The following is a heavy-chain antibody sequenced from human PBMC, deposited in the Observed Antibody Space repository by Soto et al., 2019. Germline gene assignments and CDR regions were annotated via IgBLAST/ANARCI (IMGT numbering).Heavy chain of an antibody. CDR3: ARVGDGILGVSSWFDP. V-gene: IGHV1-2*04. D-gene: IGHD3-3*01. CDR1: GYTFTGYY. CDR2: INPNSGGT. Sequence: QVQLVQSGAEVKKPGASVKVSCKASGYTFTGYYMHWVRQAPGQGLEWMGWINPNSGGTNYAQKLQGWVTMTRDTSISTAYMELSRLRSDDTAVYYCARVGDGILGVSSWFDPWGQGTLVTVSS. J-gene: IGHJ5*02.